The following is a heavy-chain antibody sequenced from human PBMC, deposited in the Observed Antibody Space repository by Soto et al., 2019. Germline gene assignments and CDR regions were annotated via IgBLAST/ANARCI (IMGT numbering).Heavy chain of an antibody. J-gene: IGHJ4*02. V-gene: IGHV1-2*04. CDR3: ARQLAYGGGDCFTEHVDY. CDR1: GYTFTGYY. D-gene: IGHD2-21*02. Sequence: ASVKVSCKASGYTFTGYYMHWVRQAPGQGLEWMGWINPNSGGTNYAQKFQGWVTMTRDTSISTAYMELSRLRSDDTAVYYCARQLAYGGGDCFTEHVDYSGQGTLVTVSS. CDR2: INPNSGGT.